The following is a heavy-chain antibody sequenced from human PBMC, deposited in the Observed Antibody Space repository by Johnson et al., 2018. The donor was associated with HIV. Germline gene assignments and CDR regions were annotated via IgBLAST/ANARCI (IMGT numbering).Heavy chain of an antibody. V-gene: IGHV3-30*14. D-gene: IGHD2-15*01. Sequence: QVQLVESGGGLVQPGGSLRLSCAASGFTFSSYAMHWVRQAPGKGLEWVAVLYSDGGTYYADSVKGRFTISRDNSKNTLYLQMNSLGADDTAVYYCAREGIWYCSGGSCYGAFDIWGQGTMVTVSS. CDR2: LYSDGGT. CDR3: AREGIWYCSGGSCYGAFDI. J-gene: IGHJ3*02. CDR1: GFTFSSYA.